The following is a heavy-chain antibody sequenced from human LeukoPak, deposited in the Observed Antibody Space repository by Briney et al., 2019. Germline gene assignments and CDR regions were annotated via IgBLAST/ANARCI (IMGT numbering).Heavy chain of an antibody. Sequence: ASVKVSCKASGYTFTSYGISWVRQAPGQGLEWMGGIIPIFGTANYAQKFQGRVTITADESTSTAYMELSSLRSEDTAVYYCARGSTGTRPSYFDYWGQGTLVTVSS. CDR2: IIPIFGTA. CDR3: ARGSTGTRPSYFDY. V-gene: IGHV1-69*13. D-gene: IGHD1-1*01. J-gene: IGHJ4*02. CDR1: GYTFTSYG.